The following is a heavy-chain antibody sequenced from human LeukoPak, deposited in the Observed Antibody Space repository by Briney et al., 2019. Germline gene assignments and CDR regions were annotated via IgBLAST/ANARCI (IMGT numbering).Heavy chain of an antibody. D-gene: IGHD6-25*01. J-gene: IGHJ5*02. CDR1: GFTFNNYW. V-gene: IGHV3-74*01. Sequence: GGSLRLSCAAPGFTFNNYWMHWVRQAPGKGLVWVSHIDTDGTRTNYADSVKGRFTISRDNAKNTLYLQMNSLRVEDTAVYYCARDLAATNWFDPWGQGTLVTVSS. CDR3: ARDLAATNWFDP. CDR2: IDTDGTRT.